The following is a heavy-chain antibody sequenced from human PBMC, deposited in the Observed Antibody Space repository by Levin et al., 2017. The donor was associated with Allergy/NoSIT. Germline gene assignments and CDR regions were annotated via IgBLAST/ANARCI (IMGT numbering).Heavy chain of an antibody. J-gene: IGHJ4*02. D-gene: IGHD3-22*01. CDR2: ISYEGSNK. CDR1: GFTFSSYA. CDR3: GRDGDSSGYQGADY. V-gene: IGHV3-30*04. Sequence: GGSLRLSCAASGFTFSSYAMHWVRQAPGKGLEWVAVISYEGSNKYYADSVKGRFTISRDNSKNTLNLQMNSLRAADTAVYYCGRDGDSSGYQGADYWGQGTLVTVSS.